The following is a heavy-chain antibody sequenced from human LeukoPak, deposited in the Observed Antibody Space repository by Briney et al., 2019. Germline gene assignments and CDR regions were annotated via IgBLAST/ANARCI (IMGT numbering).Heavy chain of an antibody. CDR1: GFTFSRYA. V-gene: IGHV3-64D*09. CDR3: VKARGIQLWLPGDY. Sequence: PGGSLRLSCSASGFTFSRYAMHWVRQAPGKGLEYVSAISSNGGSTYYGDSVKGRFTISRDNPKNTLYLQMSSLRAEDTAVYYCVKARGIQLWLPGDYWGQGTLVTVSS. CDR2: ISSNGGST. J-gene: IGHJ4*02. D-gene: IGHD5-18*01.